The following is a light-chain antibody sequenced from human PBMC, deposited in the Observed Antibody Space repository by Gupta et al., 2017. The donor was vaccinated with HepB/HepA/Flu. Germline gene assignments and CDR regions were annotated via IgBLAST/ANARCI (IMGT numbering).Light chain of an antibody. CDR3: SSYTSSITYV. CDR1: SSDVGNYDR. CDR2: DVS. Sequence: QSALTQPPSVSGSPGQSVTISCTGTSSDVGNYDRVSWYKQAPGTAPKVIIYDVSNRPSGVPNRFAGSKSGNTASLTISGHQAEDEADYYCSSYTSSITYVFGTGTKVTVL. V-gene: IGLV2-18*02. J-gene: IGLJ1*01.